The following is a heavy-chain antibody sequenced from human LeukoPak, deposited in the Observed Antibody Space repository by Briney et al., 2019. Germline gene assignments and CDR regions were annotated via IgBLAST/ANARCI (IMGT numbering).Heavy chain of an antibody. V-gene: IGHV4-34*01. CDR2: INHSGST. J-gene: IGHJ5*02. CDR3: ARGEYDYVWGSYRYPHWFDP. Sequence: SETLSLTCAVYGGSFSGYYWSWIRQPPGKGLEWIGEINHSGSTNYNPSLKSRVTISVDTSKNQFSLKLSSVTAADTAVYYCARGEYDYVWGSYRYPHWFDPWGQGTLVTVSS. CDR1: GGSFSGYY. D-gene: IGHD3-16*02.